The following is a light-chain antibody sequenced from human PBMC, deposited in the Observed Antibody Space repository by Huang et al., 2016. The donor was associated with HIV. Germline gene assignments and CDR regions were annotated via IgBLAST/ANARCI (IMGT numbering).Light chain of an antibody. V-gene: IGKV2-28*01. CDR1: ESLLQSNGHNY. CDR2: LGA. Sequence: IVMTQSPQLLSVTPGEPASISCRSSESLLQSNGHNYLDWYLQKPGQTPQLQIDLGATRASGVPGRFSGTGSCTDFTLKISRVESEDVGVYYCMQALDTPRWTFGQGTKVEIK. CDR3: MQALDTPRWT. J-gene: IGKJ1*01.